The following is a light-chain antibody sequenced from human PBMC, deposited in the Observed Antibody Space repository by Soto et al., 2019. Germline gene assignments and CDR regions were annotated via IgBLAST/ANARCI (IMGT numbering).Light chain of an antibody. CDR2: AAF. CDR1: EDINSR. J-gene: IGKJ5*01. Sequence: DIQMTQSPSSVSASVWDRVTISCRASEDINSRLAWYQQKPGNAPKLLIYAAFILQRGVPSRFSGYGSGTDFTLSISSLQPEDFATYYCQQADSFPITFGQGTRLEIK. CDR3: QQADSFPIT. V-gene: IGKV1-12*01.